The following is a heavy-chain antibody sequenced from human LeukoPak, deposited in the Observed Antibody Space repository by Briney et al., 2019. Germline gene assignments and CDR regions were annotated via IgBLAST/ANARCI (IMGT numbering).Heavy chain of an antibody. CDR2: IYYSGST. Sequence: SETLSLTCTLSGVSINSYYWTWIRQPPGKGLEWIGYIYYSGSTNYNPSLKSRITISVDTSKNQFSLTLSSVTAADAAVFYCARGRSNSDYWGQGTLVTVSS. J-gene: IGHJ4*02. D-gene: IGHD4-17*01. V-gene: IGHV4-59*01. CDR1: GVSINSYY. CDR3: ARGRSNSDY.